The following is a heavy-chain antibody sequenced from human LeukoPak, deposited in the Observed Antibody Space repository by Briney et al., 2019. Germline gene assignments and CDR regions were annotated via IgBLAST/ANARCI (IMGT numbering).Heavy chain of an antibody. CDR1: GFTFNSYS. D-gene: IGHD4-17*01. Sequence: GGSLRLSCAASGFTFNSYSMNWVRQAPGKGLEWISYISSSSSTIYYADSVKGRFTISRDNAKDSLYLQMNSLRDEDTAVYYCARVPHFVDYEGVWRQGTTVTVSS. J-gene: IGHJ6*02. CDR3: ARVPHFVDYEGV. V-gene: IGHV3-48*02. CDR2: ISSSSSTI.